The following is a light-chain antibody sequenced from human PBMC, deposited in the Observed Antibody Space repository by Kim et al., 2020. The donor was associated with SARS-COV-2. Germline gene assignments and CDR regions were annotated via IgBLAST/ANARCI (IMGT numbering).Light chain of an antibody. CDR1: QSVSSSY. Sequence: SPGERASLTCRASQSVSSSYLAWYQQKPGQAPRLLSYGASSRATGIPDRFSGSGSGTDFTFTISRPEPEDFAVYYCHQYGSSPRGTFGQGTKLEI. V-gene: IGKV3-20*01. J-gene: IGKJ2*02. CDR2: GAS. CDR3: HQYGSSPRGT.